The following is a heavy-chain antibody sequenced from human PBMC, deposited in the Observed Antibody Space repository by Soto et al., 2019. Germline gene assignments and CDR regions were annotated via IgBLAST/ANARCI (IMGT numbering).Heavy chain of an antibody. V-gene: IGHV1-2*02. CDR3: ARTGGGVCRSTSCPEPFDD. J-gene: IGHJ4*02. D-gene: IGHD2-2*01. Sequence: SVKVSCKASGYTFTGYYMHWVRQAPGQGLEWMGWINPNSGGTNYAQKFQGRVTMTRDTSISTAYMELSRLSSDDTAVYSCARTGGGVCRSTSCPEPFDDWGQGTLVMVTS. CDR2: INPNSGGT. CDR1: GYTFTGYY.